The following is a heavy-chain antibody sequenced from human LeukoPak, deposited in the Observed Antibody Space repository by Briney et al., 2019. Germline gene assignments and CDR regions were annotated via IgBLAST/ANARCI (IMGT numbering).Heavy chain of an antibody. V-gene: IGHV3-30*19. D-gene: IGHD5-18*01. J-gene: IGHJ4*02. CDR2: IQYDGSNE. CDR3: ARHLSGVTGYTYGRGIDY. Sequence: GGSLRLSCAASRFTFSSYGMHWVRQAPGKGLEWVAYIQYDGSNEQYADSVKGRFSSSRDSSKTILYLQMTSLRAEDTAVYYCARHLSGVTGYTYGRGIDYWGQGTLVTVSS. CDR1: RFTFSSYG.